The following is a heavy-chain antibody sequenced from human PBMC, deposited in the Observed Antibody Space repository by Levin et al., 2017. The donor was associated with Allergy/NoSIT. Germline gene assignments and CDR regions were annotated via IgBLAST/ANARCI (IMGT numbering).Heavy chain of an antibody. J-gene: IGHJ4*02. D-gene: IGHD2-8*01. CDR3: ARDRRVGYCTNGICPRGDY. CDR2: INHSGST. V-gene: IGHV4-34*01. CDR1: GGSFSGYY. Sequence: PSQTLSLTCAVYGGSFSGYYWSWIRQPPGKGLEWIGEINHSGSTNYNPSLKSRVTISVDTSKNQFSLKLSSVTAADTAVYYCARDRRVGYCTNGICPRGDYWGQGTLVTVSS.